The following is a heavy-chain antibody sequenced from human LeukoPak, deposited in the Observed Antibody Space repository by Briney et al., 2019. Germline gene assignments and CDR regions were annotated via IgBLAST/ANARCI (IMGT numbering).Heavy chain of an antibody. V-gene: IGHV3-74*01. CDR3: VRLYKIEGADL. CDR2: IRNDGTTT. CDR1: GFTFSTYW. Sequence: PGGSLRLSCAASGFTFSTYWMHWVRQTPGKGLVWVSSIRNDGTTTNCADSVKGRFTISRDNAKNTLYLQMNSLRAEDTAVYYCVRLYKIEGADLWGRGTLVTVSS. J-gene: IGHJ2*01. D-gene: IGHD1-14*01.